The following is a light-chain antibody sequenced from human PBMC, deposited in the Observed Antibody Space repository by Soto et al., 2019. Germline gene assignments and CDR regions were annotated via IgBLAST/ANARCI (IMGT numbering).Light chain of an antibody. J-gene: IGKJ4*01. V-gene: IGKV1-39*01. CDR3: HQSYITPPPT. CDR1: QSISTY. CDR2: GAS. Sequence: DIQMTQSPSSLSASIGDRITITCRASQSISTYLNWYQQKPGKAPKLLIYGASTLQNGVPSRFRGSGSATDYTLTISRLQPKDFATYYGHQSYITPPPTFGGGTKVEIK.